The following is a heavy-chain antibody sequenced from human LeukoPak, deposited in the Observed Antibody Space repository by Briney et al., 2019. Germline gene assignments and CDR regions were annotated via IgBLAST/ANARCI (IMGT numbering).Heavy chain of an antibody. J-gene: IGHJ4*02. CDR3: ARHETVRPNLIDH. CDR1: GFTFSRSSDW. CDR2: INSDGSST. D-gene: IGHD6-6*01. Sequence: GGSLRLSCAASGFTFSRSSDWMHWVRQAPGKGLVWVSRINSDGSSTNYADSVKGRFTISRDNAKNTLYLQMNSLRAEDRAVYYCARHETVRPNLIDHWGQGTLVTVSS. V-gene: IGHV3-74*01.